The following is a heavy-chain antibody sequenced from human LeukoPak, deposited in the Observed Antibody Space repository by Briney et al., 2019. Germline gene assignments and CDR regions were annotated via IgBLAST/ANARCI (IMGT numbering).Heavy chain of an antibody. CDR1: GFTFSSYG. J-gene: IGHJ4*02. D-gene: IGHD6-19*01. V-gene: IGHV3-30*02. CDR3: ARDHGGAVAGTPDY. CDR2: IRYDGSNK. Sequence: GGSLRLSCAASGFTFSSYGMHWVRQAPGKGLEWVAFIRYDGSNKYYADSVKGRFTISRDNSKNTLYLQMNSLRAEDTAVYYCARDHGGAVAGTPDYWGQGTLVTVSS.